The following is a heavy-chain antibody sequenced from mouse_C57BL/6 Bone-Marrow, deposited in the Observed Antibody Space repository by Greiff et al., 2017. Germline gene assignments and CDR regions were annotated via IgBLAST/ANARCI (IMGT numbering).Heavy chain of an antibody. CDR1: GYTFTSYW. J-gene: IGHJ3*01. D-gene: IGHD2-3*01. CDR3: ARSEDGYSPWFAY. Sequence: QVQLQQPGAELVLPGASVTLSCKASGYTFTSYWMHWVKQRPGKGLEWIGEIDPSDSYTKYNHNLKGKSTLTVDKASSTAYMQLSSLTSEDSAVYYCARSEDGYSPWFAYWGQGTLVTVSA. V-gene: IGHV1-69*01. CDR2: IDPSDSYT.